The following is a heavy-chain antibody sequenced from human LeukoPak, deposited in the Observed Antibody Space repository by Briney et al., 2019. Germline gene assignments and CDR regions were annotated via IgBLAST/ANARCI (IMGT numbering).Heavy chain of an antibody. CDR3: ARGAHKRDDYGGFFDY. Sequence: PGRSLRLSCSASGFTFSNYAIHWVRQAPGKGLEWVAVISSDGSKKDYADSVKGRFSISRDSSKNTLYQQMNSLRVEDTAVYYCARGAHKRDDYGGFFDYWGQGTLVTVTS. CDR2: ISSDGSKK. CDR1: GFTFSNYA. J-gene: IGHJ4*02. D-gene: IGHD4-23*01. V-gene: IGHV3-30*04.